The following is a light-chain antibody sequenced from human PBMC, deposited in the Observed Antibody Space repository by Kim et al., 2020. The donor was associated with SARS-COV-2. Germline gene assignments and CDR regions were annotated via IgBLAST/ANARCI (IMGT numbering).Light chain of an antibody. Sequence: EIVMTQSPATLSVSPGERATLSCRVSQSVSSNLAWYQQKPGQAPRLLIYGASTRATGIPARFSGSGSGTEFTLTISSLQSEDFAVYYCQEYNNWPPWYTFGQGTKLEI. J-gene: IGKJ2*01. CDR2: GAS. CDR3: QEYNNWPPWYT. V-gene: IGKV3-15*01. CDR1: QSVSSN.